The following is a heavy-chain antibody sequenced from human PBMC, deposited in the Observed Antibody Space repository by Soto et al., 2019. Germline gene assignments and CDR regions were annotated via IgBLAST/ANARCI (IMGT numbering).Heavy chain of an antibody. Sequence: GGSLRLSCEASGFPFSDAWINWVRQAPGKGLEWVGRIKSKADGGTTDFAAPVRGRFAITRDDSRNMINMQMNSLNTENTAMKYCTKDSYSPITVVLFDYWGQGTLVTVSS. V-gene: IGHV3-15*07. D-gene: IGHD1-26*01. J-gene: IGHJ4*02. CDR1: GFPFSDAW. CDR2: IKSKADGGTT. CDR3: TKDSYSPITVVLFDY.